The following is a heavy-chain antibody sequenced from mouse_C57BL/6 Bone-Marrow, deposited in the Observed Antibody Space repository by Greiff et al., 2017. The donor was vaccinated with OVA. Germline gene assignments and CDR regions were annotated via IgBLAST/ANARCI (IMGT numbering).Heavy chain of an antibody. D-gene: IGHD2-2*01. CDR3: ARGPSIYYGYGGYCFDY. J-gene: IGHJ2*01. V-gene: IGHV14-2*01. CDR2: IDPEDGET. Sequence: VQLQQSGAELVKPGASVKLSCTASGFNIKDYYMHWVKQRTEQGLEWIGRIDPEDGETKYAPKFQGKATITADTSSNTAYLQLSSLTSEDTAVYYCARGPSIYYGYGGYCFDYWGQGTTLTVSS. CDR1: GFNIKDYY.